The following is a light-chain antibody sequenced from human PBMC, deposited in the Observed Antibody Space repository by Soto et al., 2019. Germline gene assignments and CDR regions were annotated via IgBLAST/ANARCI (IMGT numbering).Light chain of an antibody. CDR2: GAS. Sequence: EMVLTQSPGTLSLSPGERATLSCRASQSVSSSYLAWYQQKPGQAPRLLIYGASSRATGIPATFSGSGSGTDFTLTISRLEPEDFAVYYCQQYNDWPPWTFGQGTKVEIK. CDR3: QQYNDWPPWT. V-gene: IGKV3-20*01. J-gene: IGKJ1*01. CDR1: QSVSSSY.